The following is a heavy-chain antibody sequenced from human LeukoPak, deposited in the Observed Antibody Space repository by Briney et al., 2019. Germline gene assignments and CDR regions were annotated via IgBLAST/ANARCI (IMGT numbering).Heavy chain of an antibody. CDR1: GFTFSSYA. CDR2: INNDGSST. CDR3: ARGMRDY. J-gene: IGHJ4*02. Sequence: GRSLRLSCAASGFTFSSYAMHWVRQAPGKGLVWVSRINNDGSSTNSADSVKGRFTISRDNAKNTLYLQMNSLRAEDTAVYYCARGMRDYWGQGTLVTVSS. V-gene: IGHV3-74*01.